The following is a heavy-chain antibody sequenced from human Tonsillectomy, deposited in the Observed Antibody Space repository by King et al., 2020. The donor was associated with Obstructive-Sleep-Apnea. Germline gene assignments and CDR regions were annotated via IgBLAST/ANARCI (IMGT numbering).Heavy chain of an antibody. V-gene: IGHV7-4-1*02. CDR3: ATLYYFDSSDYLASCDY. D-gene: IGHD3-22*01. CDR1: GYNFPTYS. CDR2: INTNTGNP. Sequence: QVQLVESGSELKKPGASVTISCRTSGYNFPTYSMNWVRQAPGQGLEWMGYINTNTGNPTYAQTFTGRFVFSLDSPVSTAYLQISSLKPEDTAVYYCATLYYFDSSDYLASCDYWGQGTLVTVSS. J-gene: IGHJ4*02.